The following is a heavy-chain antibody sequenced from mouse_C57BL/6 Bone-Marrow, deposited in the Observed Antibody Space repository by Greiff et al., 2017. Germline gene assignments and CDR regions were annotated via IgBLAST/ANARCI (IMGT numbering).Heavy chain of an antibody. CDR1: GYTFTDYY. CDR3: ARDSSGSLYFDY. Sequence: VQLQQSGPVLVKPGASVKMSCKASGYTFTDYYMNWVKQSHGKSLEWSGVINPYNGGTSYNQKFKGKATLTVDKSSSTAYMELNSLTSEDSAVYYCARDSSGSLYFDYWGQGTTLTVSS. D-gene: IGHD3-2*02. V-gene: IGHV1-19*01. CDR2: INPYNGGT. J-gene: IGHJ2*01.